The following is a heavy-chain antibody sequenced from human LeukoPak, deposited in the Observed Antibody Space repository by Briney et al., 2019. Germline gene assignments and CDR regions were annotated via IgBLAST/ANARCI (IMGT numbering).Heavy chain of an antibody. J-gene: IGHJ4*02. V-gene: IGHV3-53*01. Sequence: GGSLRLSCAASGFTFSSNYMSWVRQAPGKGLEWVSIIHSGGSTYYADSVRGRFTISRYNTKNTLYRQMNSLRAEDTAMYYCARAPTYDSSGYPDYWGQGTLVTVSS. CDR3: ARAPTYDSSGYPDY. CDR1: GFTFSSNY. CDR2: IHSGGST. D-gene: IGHD3-22*01.